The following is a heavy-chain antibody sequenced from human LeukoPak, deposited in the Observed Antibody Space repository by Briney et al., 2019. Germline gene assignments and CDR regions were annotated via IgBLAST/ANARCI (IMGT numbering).Heavy chain of an antibody. D-gene: IGHD5-24*01. CDR1: GFTFSSYW. Sequence: GGSLRLSCAASGFTFSSYWMTRVRQGPGKGLEWVANIKGDGSQAWYMDSVEGRFTISRDNAKNLLYLQMNNLRAEDTAAYYCTRDSGWLQLFYWGRGTLVTVSS. J-gene: IGHJ4*02. CDR3: TRDSGWLQLFY. CDR2: IKGDGSQA. V-gene: IGHV3-7*01.